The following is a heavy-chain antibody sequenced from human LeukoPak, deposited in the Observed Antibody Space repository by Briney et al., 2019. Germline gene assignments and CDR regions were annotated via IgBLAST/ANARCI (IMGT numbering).Heavy chain of an antibody. CDR2: IKQDGVQK. CDR3: ARRYYDSSGPAHFDY. Sequence: GGSLRLSCAASGFSFGDYWMSWVRQPPGKGLEWVANIKQDGVQKHHADSVKGRFTISRDNAKNSLDLQMNSLRAEDTAVYYCARRYYDSSGPAHFDYWGQGTLVTVSS. D-gene: IGHD3-22*01. J-gene: IGHJ4*02. V-gene: IGHV3-7*03. CDR1: GFSFGDYW.